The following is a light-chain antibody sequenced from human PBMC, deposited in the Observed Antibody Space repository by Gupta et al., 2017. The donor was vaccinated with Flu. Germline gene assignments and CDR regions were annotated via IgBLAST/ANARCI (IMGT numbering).Light chain of an antibody. V-gene: IGKV1-39*01. CDR2: AAS. J-gene: IGKJ3*01. Sequence: PSSLSASVRGRVTRTCRESQSISSYLNWCQQKPGKAPRLLIYAASSLQSGVASRFSGSGSRTELTLTISRLQPEDFATYYCQQGYSTRFAFGPVTKVDIK. CDR1: QSISSY. CDR3: QQGYSTRFA.